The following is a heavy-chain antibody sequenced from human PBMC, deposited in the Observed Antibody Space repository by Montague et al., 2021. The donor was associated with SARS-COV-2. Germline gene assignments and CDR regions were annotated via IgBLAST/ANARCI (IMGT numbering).Heavy chain of an antibody. V-gene: IGHV5-51*01. CDR2: IYPGDSET. D-gene: IGHD5-12*01. J-gene: IGHJ6*02. CDR1: GYSFISYW. Sequence: QSGAEVKKPGESLKISCKGSGYSFISYWIGWVRQMPRKGLEWMGIIYPGDSETRYSPSFQGQVTISADKSISTAYLQWSSLKASDTAMYYCVRLGGLRDYYYYGMDVWGQGTTVTVSS. CDR3: VRLGGLRDYYYYGMDV.